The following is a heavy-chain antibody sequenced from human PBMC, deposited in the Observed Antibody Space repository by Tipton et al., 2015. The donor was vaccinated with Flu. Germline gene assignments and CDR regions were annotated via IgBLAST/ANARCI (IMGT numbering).Heavy chain of an antibody. D-gene: IGHD4-11*01. CDR3: ARRDFSNYVSDPKNWFDR. CDR2: IYYSGST. Sequence: TLSLTCTVSGGSIGSGGDYWSWIRQRPGKGLEWIGSIYYSGSTYYNPSLESRLSISVDTSKNQFSLEMRSVTAADMAVYYCARRDFSNYVSDPKNWFDRWGQGILVTVSS. J-gene: IGHJ5*02. CDR1: GGSIGSGGDY. V-gene: IGHV4-30-4*01.